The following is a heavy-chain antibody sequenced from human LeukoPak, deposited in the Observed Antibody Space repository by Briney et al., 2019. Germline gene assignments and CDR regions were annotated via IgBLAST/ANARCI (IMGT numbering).Heavy chain of an antibody. V-gene: IGHV4-59*12. D-gene: IGHD3-10*01. CDR2: IYYSGST. J-gene: IGHJ4*02. Sequence: SETLSLTCTVSGGSISSYYWSWIRQPPGKGLEWIGYIYYSGSTCYNPSLKSRVTISVDTSKNQVSLKLNSVTAADTAVYYCARDRHLWFGVWGQGALVTVSS. CDR1: GGSISSYY. CDR3: ARDRHLWFGV.